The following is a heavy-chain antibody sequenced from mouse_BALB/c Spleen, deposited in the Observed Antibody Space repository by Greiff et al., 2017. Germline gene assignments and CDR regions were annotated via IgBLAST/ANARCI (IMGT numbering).Heavy chain of an antibody. CDR1: GFTFSSYG. V-gene: IGHV5-6*01. CDR3: ARHSNPYFDY. D-gene: IGHD2-5*01. CDR2: ISSGGSYT. J-gene: IGHJ2*01. Sequence: EVHLVESGGDLVKPGGSLKLSCAASGFTFSSYGMSWVRQTPDKRLEWVATISSGGSYTYYPDSVKGRFTISRDNAKNTLYLQMSSLKSEDTAMYYCARHSNPYFDYWGQGTTLTVSS.